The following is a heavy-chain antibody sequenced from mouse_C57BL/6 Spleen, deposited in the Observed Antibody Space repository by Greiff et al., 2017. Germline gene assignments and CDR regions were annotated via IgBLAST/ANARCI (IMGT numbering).Heavy chain of an antibody. CDR1: GFTFSDYG. CDR3: ARDYGSSYYWYFDV. D-gene: IGHD1-1*01. V-gene: IGHV5-17*01. CDR2: SSSGSSTI. J-gene: IGHJ1*03. Sequence: EVKLQESGGGLVKPGGSLKLSCAASGFTFSDYGMHWVRQAPEKGLEWVAYSSSGSSTIYYADTVKGRFTISRDNAKNTLFLQMTSLRSEDTAMYYCARDYGSSYYWYFDVWGTGTTVTVSS.